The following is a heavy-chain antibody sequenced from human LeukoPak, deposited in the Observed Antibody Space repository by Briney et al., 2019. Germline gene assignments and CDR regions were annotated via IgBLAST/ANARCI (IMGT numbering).Heavy chain of an antibody. CDR2: IYYSEYT. CDR1: GGSLSSYY. CDR3: ARETSQKGAHHMDV. Sequence: SETLSLTCTVSGGSLSSYYWSWIRQPPGRGLEYIGYIYYSEYTNYNPSPKSRVPISVDTSQNQFSLKLSSVTAADTAVLYCARETSQKGAHHMDVWGKGTTVTISS. J-gene: IGHJ6*03. V-gene: IGHV4-59*01. D-gene: IGHD3-16*01.